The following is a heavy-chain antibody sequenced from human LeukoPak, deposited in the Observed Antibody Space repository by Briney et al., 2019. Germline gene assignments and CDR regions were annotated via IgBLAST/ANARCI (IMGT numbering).Heavy chain of an antibody. CDR1: GGSISSYY. D-gene: IGHD2-21*02. J-gene: IGHJ3*02. CDR3: ARPRAYCGGDCSSYTFDI. V-gene: IGHV4-59*08. Sequence: SETLSLICTVSGGSISSYYWSWIRQPPGKGLEWIGYIYYSGITNYNPSLKSRVTISVDTSKNQFSLRLSSVTAADTAVYYCARPRAYCGGDCSSYTFDIWGQGTMVTVSS. CDR2: IYYSGIT.